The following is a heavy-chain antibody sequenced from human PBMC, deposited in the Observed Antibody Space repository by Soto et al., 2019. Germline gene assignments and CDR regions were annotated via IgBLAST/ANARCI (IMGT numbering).Heavy chain of an antibody. CDR1: GYTFTSYG. D-gene: IGHD3-10*01. J-gene: IGHJ4*02. V-gene: IGHV1-18*01. Sequence: ASVKVSCKASGYTFTSYGISWARQAPGQGLEWVGWISANNGNAHYARKLQGRVALTTDTSTTTAYMELRSLRSDDTATYYCARKPMGAPVDDWGQGTLVTVSS. CDR3: ARKPMGAPVDD. CDR2: ISANNGNA.